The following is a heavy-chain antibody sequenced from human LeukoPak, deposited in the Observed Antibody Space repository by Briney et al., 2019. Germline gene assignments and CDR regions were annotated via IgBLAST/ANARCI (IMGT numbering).Heavy chain of an antibody. D-gene: IGHD3-10*01. J-gene: IGHJ4*02. CDR1: GFTFDDYA. Sequence: GGSLRLSCAASGFTFDDYAMHWVRQVPGKGLEWVSGISWNSGSIAYADSVKGRFTISRDNAKNSLYLQMNSLRAEDTAVYYCAREEYYGSGFDYWGQGTLVTVSS. CDR2: ISWNSGSI. V-gene: IGHV3-9*01. CDR3: AREEYYGSGFDY.